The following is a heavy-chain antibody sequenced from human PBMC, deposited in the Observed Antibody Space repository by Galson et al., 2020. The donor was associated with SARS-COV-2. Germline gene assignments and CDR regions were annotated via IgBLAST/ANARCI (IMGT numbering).Heavy chain of an antibody. CDR2: ISYDGSNK. Sequence: GGSLRLSCAASGFTFSSYAMHWVRQAPGKGLEWVAVISYDGSNKYYADSVKGRFTISRDNSKNTLYLQMNSLRAEDTAVYYCARESMDYYGSGSYYNAFDPWGQGTLVTVSS. D-gene: IGHD3-10*01. V-gene: IGHV3-30*04. CDR1: GFTFSSYA. CDR3: ARESMDYYGSGSYYNAFDP. J-gene: IGHJ5*02.